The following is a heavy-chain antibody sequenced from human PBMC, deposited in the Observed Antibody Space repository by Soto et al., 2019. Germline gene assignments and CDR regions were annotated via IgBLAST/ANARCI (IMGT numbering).Heavy chain of an antibody. CDR3: ARDLDAARPAGNYYYYGMDV. J-gene: IGHJ6*02. CDR2: ISSSSSYI. CDR1: GFTFSSYS. V-gene: IGHV3-21*01. Sequence: PGGSLRLSCAASGFTFSSYSMNWVRQAPGKGLEWVSSISSSSSYIYYADSVKGRFTISRDNAKNSLYLQMNSLRAEDTAVYYCARDLDAARPAGNYYYYGMDVWGQGTTVTVSS. D-gene: IGHD6-6*01.